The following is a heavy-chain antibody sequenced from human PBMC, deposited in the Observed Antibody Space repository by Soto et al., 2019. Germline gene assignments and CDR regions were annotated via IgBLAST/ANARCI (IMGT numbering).Heavy chain of an antibody. CDR3: ASPRIPATYNPFDY. V-gene: IGHV4-34*01. CDR2: INHSGST. CDR1: GGSFSTYY. D-gene: IGHD6-25*01. Sequence: QVQLQQWGAGLLKPSETLSLTCVVYGGSFSTYYWSWIRQPPGKGLEWIGEINHSGSTNYNPSLKSRVTISMDTSKTQFFLRRNSVTAADTAIYYCASPRIPATYNPFDYWGQGTLVTVSS. J-gene: IGHJ4*02.